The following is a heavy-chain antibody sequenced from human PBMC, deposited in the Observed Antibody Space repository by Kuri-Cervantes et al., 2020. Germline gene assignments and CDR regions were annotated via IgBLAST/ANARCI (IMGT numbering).Heavy chain of an antibody. D-gene: IGHD6-19*01. J-gene: IGHJ4*02. Sequence: ASVKVSCKASGYTFTSYAMHWVRQAPGQGLEWMGWINAGNGDTKYSQKFRDRVAITRDTSATTAYLELSSLRSEDTAAYYCARGSTGWPYYFDYWGRGTLVTVSS. V-gene: IGHV1-3*01. CDR2: INAGNGDT. CDR3: ARGSTGWPYYFDY. CDR1: GYTFTSYA.